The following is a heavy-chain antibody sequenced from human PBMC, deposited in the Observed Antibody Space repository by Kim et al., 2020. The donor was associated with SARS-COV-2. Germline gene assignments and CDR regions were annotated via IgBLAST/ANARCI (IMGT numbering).Heavy chain of an antibody. Sequence: YAQKFQGRVTMTRNTSISTAYMELSSLRSEDTAVYYCARRRLGNNRFLGYWGQGTLVTVSS. J-gene: IGHJ4*02. CDR3: ARRRLGNNRFLGY. V-gene: IGHV1-8*01. D-gene: IGHD3-3*01.